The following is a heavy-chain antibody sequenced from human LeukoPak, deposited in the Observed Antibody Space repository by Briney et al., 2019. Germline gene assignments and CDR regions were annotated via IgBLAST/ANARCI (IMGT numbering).Heavy chain of an antibody. CDR1: GGSISSSSYY. D-gene: IGHD2-15*01. J-gene: IGHJ4*02. CDR3: ASNLVVVVAENYFDY. V-gene: IGHV4-39*01. Sequence: PSETLSLTCTVSGGSISSSSYYWGWIRQPPGKGLEWIGSIYYSGSTYYNPSLKSRVTISVDTSKNQFSLKLSSVTAADTAVYYCASNLVVVVAENYFDYWGQGTLVTVSS. CDR2: IYYSGST.